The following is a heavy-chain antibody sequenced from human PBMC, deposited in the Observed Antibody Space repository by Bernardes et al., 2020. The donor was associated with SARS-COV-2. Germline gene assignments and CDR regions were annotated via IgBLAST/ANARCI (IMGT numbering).Heavy chain of an antibody. CDR1: GFTFRTYW. J-gene: IGHJ4*02. Sequence: VGSLRLSCAASGFTFRTYWMNWVRQAPGKGLVWVSRIDPDGTGTTYADSVKGRFTISRDNAKNTLYLQMNGLTADDTAVYYCTRDKPIDYWGQGTLVTVSS. CDR3: TRDKPIDY. CDR2: IDPDGTGT. V-gene: IGHV3-74*01.